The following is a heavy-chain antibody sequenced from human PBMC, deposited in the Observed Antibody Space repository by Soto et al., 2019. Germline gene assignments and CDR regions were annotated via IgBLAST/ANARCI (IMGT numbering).Heavy chain of an antibody. CDR3: ARHYFCGGDCYFPVYGMDV. V-gene: IGHV3-23*01. Sequence: PGGSLRLSCAASGFTFSSYAMSWVRQAPGKGLEWVSAISGSGGSTYYADSVKGRFTISRDNSKNTLYLQMNSLRAEDTAVYYCARHYFCGGDCYFPVYGMDVWGQGTTVTVSS. J-gene: IGHJ6*02. CDR2: ISGSGGST. D-gene: IGHD2-21*02. CDR1: GFTFSSYA.